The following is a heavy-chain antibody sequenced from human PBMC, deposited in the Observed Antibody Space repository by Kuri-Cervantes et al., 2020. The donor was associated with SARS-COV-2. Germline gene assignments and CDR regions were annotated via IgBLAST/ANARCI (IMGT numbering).Heavy chain of an antibody. CDR3: ARGHYGYESPSQFLYYFDY. D-gene: IGHD5-18*01. CDR2: ISSSSSYI. Sequence: LSLTCAASGFTFSSYSMNWVRQAPGKGLEWVSSISSSSSYIYYADSVKGRFTISRDNAKNSLYLQMNSLRAEDTAVYYCARGHYGYESPSQFLYYFDYWGQGTLVTVSS. CDR1: GFTFSSYS. J-gene: IGHJ4*02. V-gene: IGHV3-21*01.